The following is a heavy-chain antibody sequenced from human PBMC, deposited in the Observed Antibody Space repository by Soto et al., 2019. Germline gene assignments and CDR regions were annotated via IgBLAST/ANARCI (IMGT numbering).Heavy chain of an antibody. D-gene: IGHD4-4*01. J-gene: IGHJ4*02. CDR2: IFYNGDT. CDR1: GGSISNPDHY. CDR3: AREGRLQSLDY. Sequence: ASETLSLTCTVSGGSISNPDHYWSWIRQPPGKGLEWIGSIFYNGDTSCNPSLESRLSISVDTSKNQFSLSLSSVTASDTAVYFCAREGRLQSLDYWGQGTLVTVSS. V-gene: IGHV4-30-4*01.